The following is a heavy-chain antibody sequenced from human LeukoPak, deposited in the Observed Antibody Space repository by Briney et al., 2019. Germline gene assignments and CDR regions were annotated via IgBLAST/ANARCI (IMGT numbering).Heavy chain of an antibody. CDR3: ARFGTSTEVFDY. D-gene: IGHD4-23*01. J-gene: IGHJ4*02. V-gene: IGHV4-31*03. CDR1: GGSISSGGYY. Sequence: PSETLSPTCTVSGGSISSGGYYWSWIRQHPGKGLEWIGYIYYSGSTYYNPSLKSRVTISVDTSKNQFSLKLSSVTAADTAVYYCARFGTSTEVFDYWGQGTLVTVSS. CDR2: IYYSGST.